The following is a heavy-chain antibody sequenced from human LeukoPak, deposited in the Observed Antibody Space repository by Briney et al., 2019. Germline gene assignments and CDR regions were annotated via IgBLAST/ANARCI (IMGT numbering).Heavy chain of an antibody. J-gene: IGHJ1*01. CDR2: ICGSGRSI. CDR1: GFTFSSYA. CDR3: AKTTAVAAPPLYFQN. D-gene: IGHD4-23*01. V-gene: IGHV3-23*01. Sequence: PGGSLRLSCAASGFTFSSYAMSWVRQAPGKGLEWVSSICGSGRSIYYAHSVKGRFTISGDSSKNPLYLQMNSLRAEDTAVYYCAKTTAVAAPPLYFQNWGQGTLVTVSS.